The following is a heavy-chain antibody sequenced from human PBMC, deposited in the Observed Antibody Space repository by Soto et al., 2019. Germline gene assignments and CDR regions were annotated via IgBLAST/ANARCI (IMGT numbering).Heavy chain of an antibody. Sequence: VKVSCKASGGTFRSYAISWVRQAPGQGLEWMGGIIPIFGTANYAQKFQGRVTITADESTSTAYMELSSLRSEDTAVYYCARSANYYDSSGLPWFDPLVQGTLVTAPQ. V-gene: IGHV1-69*13. CDR3: ARSANYYDSSGLPWFDP. D-gene: IGHD3-22*01. CDR2: IIPIFGTA. CDR1: GGTFRSYA. J-gene: IGHJ5*02.